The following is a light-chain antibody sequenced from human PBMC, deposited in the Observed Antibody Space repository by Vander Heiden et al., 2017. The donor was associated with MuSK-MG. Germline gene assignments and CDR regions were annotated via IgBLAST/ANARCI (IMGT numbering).Light chain of an antibody. CDR2: RAS. J-gene: IGKJ3*01. V-gene: IGKV3-20*01. Sequence: VLLTQSPGTLSLSPGERATLSCRASQLVVNSYLAWYQQKPGRAPRLLIYRASTRATDIPDRFSGSGSGTDFTLTISRLEPEDFAVYYCQQEGMSPFTFGHGTKVDIK. CDR3: QQEGMSPFT. CDR1: QLVVNSY.